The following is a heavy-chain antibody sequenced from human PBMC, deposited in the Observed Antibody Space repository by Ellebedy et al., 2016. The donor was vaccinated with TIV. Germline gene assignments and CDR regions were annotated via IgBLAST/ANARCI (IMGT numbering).Heavy chain of an antibody. V-gene: IGHV3-7*01. CDR1: GFTFSSFW. D-gene: IGHD2-15*01. J-gene: IGHJ4*02. Sequence: PGGSLRPSCVAPGFTFSSFWMSWVRQAPGRGLEWLANLKQDGREEYYVDSVKGRFTISRDNAKNSMYMQMNSLRAEERAVYYSATARGGSGGRYSNFDYWGQGTLVTVSS. CDR3: ATARGGSGGRYSNFDY. CDR2: LKQDGREE.